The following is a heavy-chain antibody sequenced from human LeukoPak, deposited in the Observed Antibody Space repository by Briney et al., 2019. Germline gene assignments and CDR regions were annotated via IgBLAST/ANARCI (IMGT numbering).Heavy chain of an antibody. V-gene: IGHV4-39*01. CDR2: IYYSGST. CDR1: GGSISSSNYY. Sequence: PSETLSLTCSVSGGSISSSNYYWGWVRQPPGKGLEWIGSIYYSGSTYYNPSLKSRVTISVDTSKNQFSLKLSSVTAADTAVYYCARSRAVTNYFDYWGQGTLVTVSS. CDR3: ARSRAVTNYFDY. D-gene: IGHD4-17*01. J-gene: IGHJ4*02.